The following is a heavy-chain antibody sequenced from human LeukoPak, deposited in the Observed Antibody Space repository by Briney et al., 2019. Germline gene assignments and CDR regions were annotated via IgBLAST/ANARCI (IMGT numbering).Heavy chain of an antibody. CDR2: ISGSGGTP. J-gene: IGHJ4*01. CDR1: GFIFSSYA. V-gene: IGHV3-23*01. CDR3: AKDREHKYYYDTNSFRQYFDY. D-gene: IGHD3-22*01. Sequence: GGSLRLSCAASGFIFSSYAMSWVRQAPGKGLEWVSGISGSGGTPYYADSVKGRFTISRDSSKNTLYLQMNSLRAEDTAVYYCAKDREHKYYYDTNSFRQYFDYWGQGTLVTVFS.